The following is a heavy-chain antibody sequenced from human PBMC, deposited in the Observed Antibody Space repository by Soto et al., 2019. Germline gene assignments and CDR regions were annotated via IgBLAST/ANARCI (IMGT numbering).Heavy chain of an antibody. CDR1: GGTFSSYT. CDR2: IIPILGIA. Sequence: QVQLVQSGAEVKKPGSSVKVSCKASGGTFSSYTISWVLQAPGQGLEWMGMIIPILGIANYAQKFQGRVTITADKSTSTADRELSSLRSEDTAVYYWASDCSSTSGDAHYYDGMDVWGQGTTVTVSS. D-gene: IGHD2-2*01. V-gene: IGHV1-69*02. CDR3: ASDCSSTSGDAHYYDGMDV. J-gene: IGHJ6*02.